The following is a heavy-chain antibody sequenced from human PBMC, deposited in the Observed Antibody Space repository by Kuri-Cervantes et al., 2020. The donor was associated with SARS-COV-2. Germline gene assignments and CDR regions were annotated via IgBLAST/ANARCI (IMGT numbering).Heavy chain of an antibody. J-gene: IGHJ6*02. V-gene: IGHV3-30*18. CDR3: AKMGDNHSKGDYGNEV. CDR1: GFSFSSFP. D-gene: IGHD3-16*01. Sequence: GESLKISCEASGFSFSSFPMHWVRHAPGRGLEWVALISTDGNNRYYVDFLKGRFTISRDNSKNTLHQDMNSLRPEDTGVYYCAKMGDNHSKGDYGNEVWGQGITVTVSS. CDR2: ISTDGNNR.